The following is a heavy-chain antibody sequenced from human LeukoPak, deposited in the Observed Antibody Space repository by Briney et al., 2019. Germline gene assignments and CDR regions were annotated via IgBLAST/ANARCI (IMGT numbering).Heavy chain of an antibody. J-gene: IGHJ4*02. V-gene: IGHV3-66*01. CDR3: ARGPRVSLWFGGALDY. CDR2: IYSGGST. CDR1: GFTVSSNY. Sequence: GGSLRLSCAASGFTVSSNYMSWVRRAPGKGLEWVSVIYSGGSTYYADSVKGRFTISRDNSKNTLYLQMNSLRAEDTAVYYCARGPRVSLWFGGALDYWGQGTLVTVSS. D-gene: IGHD3-10*01.